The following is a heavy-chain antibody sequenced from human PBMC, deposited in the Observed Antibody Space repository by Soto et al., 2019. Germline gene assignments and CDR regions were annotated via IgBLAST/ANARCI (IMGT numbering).Heavy chain of an antibody. CDR1: GGSISSSSYY. D-gene: IGHD4-17*01. J-gene: IGHJ3*02. CDR3: ARYNDYGGYVDAFDI. CDR2: IYYSGST. Sequence: PSETLSLTCTVSGGSISSSSYYWGWIRQPPGKGLEWIGSIYYSGSTYYNPSLKSRVTISVDTSKNQFSLKLSSVTAADTAVDYCARYNDYGGYVDAFDIWGQGTMVTVSS. V-gene: IGHV4-39*01.